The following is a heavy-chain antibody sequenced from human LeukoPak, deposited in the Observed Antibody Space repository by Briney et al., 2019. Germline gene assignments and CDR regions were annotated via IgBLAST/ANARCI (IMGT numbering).Heavy chain of an antibody. CDR2: INPSGGST. CDR1: GYTFTSYY. J-gene: IGHJ4*02. CDR3: ARVYYDFWSGYSHFDY. Sequence: ASVKVSCKASGYTFTSYYMHWVRQAPGQGLEWMGIINPSGGSTSYAQKFQGRVTMTRDTSTSTVYMELSSLRSEDTAVYYCARVYYDFWSGYSHFDYWGQGTLVTVSS. D-gene: IGHD3-3*01. V-gene: IGHV1-46*01.